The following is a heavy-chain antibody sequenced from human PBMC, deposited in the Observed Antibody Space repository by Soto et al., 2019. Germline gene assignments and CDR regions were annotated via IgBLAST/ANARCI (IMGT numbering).Heavy chain of an antibody. CDR2: IIPIFGTA. CDR3: ARRGSSSWYYYYGMDV. V-gene: IGHV1-69*13. J-gene: IGHJ6*02. D-gene: IGHD6-6*01. CDR1: GGSFSSYA. Sequence: PVNGSCKGSGGSFSSYAISRVLHAPGQGLEWMGGIIPIFGTANYAQKFQGRVTITADESTSTAYMELSSLRSEDTAVYYCARRGSSSWYYYYGMDVWGQGTTVTVSS.